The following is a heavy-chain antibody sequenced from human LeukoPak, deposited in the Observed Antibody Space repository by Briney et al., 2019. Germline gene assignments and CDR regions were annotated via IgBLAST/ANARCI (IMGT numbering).Heavy chain of an antibody. J-gene: IGHJ5*02. D-gene: IGHD4-23*01. Sequence: GGSLRLSCAASGFTFISYWMSWVRQAPGKGLEWVANIKQDGSEKYYVDSVKGRFTISRDNAKNSLYLQMNSLRAEDTAVYYCARDRGGGNLNWFDPWGQGTLVTVSS. CDR2: IKQDGSEK. CDR3: ARDRGGGNLNWFDP. V-gene: IGHV3-7*05. CDR1: GFTFISYW.